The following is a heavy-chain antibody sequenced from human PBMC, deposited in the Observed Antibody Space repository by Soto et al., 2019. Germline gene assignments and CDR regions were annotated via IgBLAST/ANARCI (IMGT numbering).Heavy chain of an antibody. Sequence: PGGSLRICCVACGFTFSDDGMGWVRQAPGRGLEWVSAISGSGRSTIYADSVKGRFTISRDNAKNSLYLQMNGLRADDTAVYYCARGDYYDTSGPFSDAFDIWGQGTMVTVS. CDR3: ARGDYYDTSGPFSDAFDI. V-gene: IGHV3-23*01. J-gene: IGHJ3*02. D-gene: IGHD3-22*01. CDR2: ISGSGRST. CDR1: GFTFSDDG.